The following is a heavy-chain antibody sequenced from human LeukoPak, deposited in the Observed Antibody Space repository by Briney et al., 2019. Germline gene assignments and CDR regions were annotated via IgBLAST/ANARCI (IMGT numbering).Heavy chain of an antibody. D-gene: IGHD2-2*01. CDR1: GFTFNDYD. V-gene: IGHV3-43*02. J-gene: IGHJ1*01. CDR2: ISGDGGST. Sequence: RPGGSLRLSCAASGFTFNDYDMHWVRQPPGKGLEWVSLISGDGGSTYYADSVKGRFTISRDNSKNSLYLQMNSLRTEDTALYYCAKEPVTSLDAEYFQHWGQGTLVTVSS. CDR3: AKEPVTSLDAEYFQH.